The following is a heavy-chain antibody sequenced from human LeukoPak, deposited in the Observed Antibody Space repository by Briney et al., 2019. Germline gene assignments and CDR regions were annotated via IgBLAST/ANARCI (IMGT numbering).Heavy chain of an antibody. Sequence: ASVKVSCKASGYTFTGYYMHWVRQAPGQGLEWMGWINPNSGGTNYAQKFQGRVTMTRDTSISTAYMELSRLRSDDTAVYYCARERVGATPSFDYWGQGTLVTVSS. CDR1: GYTFTGYY. CDR2: INPNSGGT. J-gene: IGHJ4*02. V-gene: IGHV1-2*02. CDR3: ARERVGATPSFDY. D-gene: IGHD1-26*01.